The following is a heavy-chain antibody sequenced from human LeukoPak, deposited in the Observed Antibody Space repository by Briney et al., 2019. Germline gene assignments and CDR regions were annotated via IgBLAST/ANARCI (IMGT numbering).Heavy chain of an antibody. CDR2: MNPSSGRT. V-gene: IGHV1-8*01. J-gene: IGHJ5*02. CDR3: AGLLLGANSWFDP. CDR1: GHTFINYD. Sequence: ASVKVSCKVSGHTFINYDIYWVRQATGQGLEWMGWMNPSSGRTGYAQKFQGRVTMTRNTSISTAYMELNSLRSADTAVYYCAGLLLGANSWFDPWGQGTLVTVSS. D-gene: IGHD1-26*01.